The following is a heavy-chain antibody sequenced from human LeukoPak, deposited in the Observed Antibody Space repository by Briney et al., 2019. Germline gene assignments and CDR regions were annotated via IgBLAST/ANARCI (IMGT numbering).Heavy chain of an antibody. CDR2: IRSKAYGGTT. D-gene: IGHD2-2*01. CDR3: SSRAVPAAVYWYFDL. V-gene: IGHV3-49*03. CDR1: GFTFGDYA. J-gene: IGHJ2*01. Sequence: GRSLRLSCTASGFTFGDYAMNWFRQAPGKGLEWVGFIRSKAYGGTTEYAASVKGRFTISRDDSKSIAYLQMNSLKTEDTAVYYCSSRAVPAAVYWYFDLWGRGTLVTVSS.